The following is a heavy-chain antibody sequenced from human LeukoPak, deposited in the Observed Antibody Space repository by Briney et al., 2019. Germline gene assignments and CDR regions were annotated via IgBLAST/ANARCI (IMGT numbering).Heavy chain of an antibody. Sequence: SVKVSCKASGGTFSSYAISWVRQAPGQGLEWMGGIIPIFGTANYAQKLQGRVTITADESTSTAYMELSSLRSEDTAVYYCATSTPPTMVVRFDYWGQGTLVTVSS. CDR1: GGTFSSYA. J-gene: IGHJ4*02. D-gene: IGHD4-23*01. CDR2: IIPIFGTA. CDR3: ATSTPPTMVVRFDY. V-gene: IGHV1-69*13.